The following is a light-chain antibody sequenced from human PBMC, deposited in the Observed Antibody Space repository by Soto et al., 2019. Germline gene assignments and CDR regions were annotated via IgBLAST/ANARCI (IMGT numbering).Light chain of an antibody. J-gene: IGKJ3*01. CDR1: QSISSW. CDR3: QQYNSYSQFT. CDR2: KAS. V-gene: IGKV1-5*03. Sequence: DIQMTQSPSTLSASVGDRVTITCRASQSISSWLAWYQQKPGKAPKLLIYKASSLESGVPSRFSGSGSGTEFTLTISSLQPDGFATYYCQQYNSYSQFTFGPGTKVDIK.